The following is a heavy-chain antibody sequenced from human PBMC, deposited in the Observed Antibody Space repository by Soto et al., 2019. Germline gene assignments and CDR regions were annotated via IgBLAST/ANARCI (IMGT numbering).Heavy chain of an antibody. J-gene: IGHJ6*02. CDR1: GGSISSGGYY. Sequence: QVQLQESGPGLVKPSQTLSLTCTVSGGSISSGGYYWSWIRQHPGKGLEWIGYIYYSGSTYYNPPLKSRVTISVDTCRNQFSLKLSSVTAADTAVYYSARQSVDISGWTSYGIDVWGQGTTVTVSS. D-gene: IGHD6-19*01. CDR2: IYYSGST. CDR3: ARQSVDISGWTSYGIDV. V-gene: IGHV4-31*03.